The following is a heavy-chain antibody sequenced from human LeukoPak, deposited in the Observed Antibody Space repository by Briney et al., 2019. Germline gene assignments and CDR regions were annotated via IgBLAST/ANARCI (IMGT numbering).Heavy chain of an antibody. V-gene: IGHV4-38-2*01. J-gene: IGHJ4*02. Sequence: SETLSLTCAVSGYSISSGYYWCWIRQPPWKVLEWFGSIYHGGSTYYNPSLKSRVTISVDTSKNKFSLKLSSVTAADTAVYYCASYYYGSGSYNDYWGQGTLVTVSS. CDR3: ASYYYGSGSYNDY. CDR1: GYSISSGYY. D-gene: IGHD3-10*01. CDR2: IYHGGST.